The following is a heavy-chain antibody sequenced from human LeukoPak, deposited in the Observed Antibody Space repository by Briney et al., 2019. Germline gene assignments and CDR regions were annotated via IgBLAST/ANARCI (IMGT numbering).Heavy chain of an antibody. CDR1: GYTFTSYG. Sequence: ASVKVSFKASGYTFTSYGISWVRQAPGQGLEGMGWISAYNGNTNYAQKLQGRVTMTTDTSTSTVYMELRSLRSDDTAVYYCARDGVVVGYYYMDVWGKGTTVTVSS. J-gene: IGHJ6*03. D-gene: IGHD1-26*01. CDR3: ARDGVVVGYYYMDV. CDR2: ISAYNGNT. V-gene: IGHV1-18*01.